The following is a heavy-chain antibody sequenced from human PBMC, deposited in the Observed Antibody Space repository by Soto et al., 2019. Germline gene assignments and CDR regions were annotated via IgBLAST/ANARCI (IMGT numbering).Heavy chain of an antibody. CDR1: GFTFSSYA. J-gene: IGHJ4*02. Sequence: QVQLVESGGGVVQPGRSLRLSCAASGFTFSSYAMSWVHQAPGKGLEWVALISYDEVNKYYPDSVKGRFTISRDNSKNTVYLLMNSLRAEDTAVYYFSREGTSNTVSNPWDYWGQGTLVTVSS. V-gene: IGHV3-30-3*01. D-gene: IGHD2-2*01. CDR2: ISYDEVNK. CDR3: SREGTSNTVSNPWDY.